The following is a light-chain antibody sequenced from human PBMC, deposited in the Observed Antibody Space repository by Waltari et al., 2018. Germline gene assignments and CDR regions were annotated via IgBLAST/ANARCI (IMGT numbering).Light chain of an antibody. V-gene: IGKV1-5*03. Sequence: DIQMTHSPSTLSASVGDRVTISCRASQSVCTWLAWYKQKPGKAPKLLIYMASSLESGVPSRFSGSGSGTEFTLTISSLQPDDFATYSCQQYSSFSTFGQGTKVDI. J-gene: IGKJ2*01. CDR3: QQYSSFST. CDR2: MAS. CDR1: QSVCTW.